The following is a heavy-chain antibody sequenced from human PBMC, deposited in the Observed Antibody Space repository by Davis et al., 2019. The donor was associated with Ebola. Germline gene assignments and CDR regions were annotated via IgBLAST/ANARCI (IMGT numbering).Heavy chain of an antibody. CDR1: GGSISSGDYY. V-gene: IGHV4-30-4*01. J-gene: IGHJ4*02. D-gene: IGHD6-13*01. CDR3: ARVDRYSSSWYSIDY. Sequence: PSETLSLTCTVSGGSISSGDYYWSWIRQPPGKGLEWIGYIYYSGSTYYNPSLKSRVTISVDTSKNQFSLKLSSVTAADTAVYYCARVDRYSSSWYSIDYWGQGTLVTVSS. CDR2: IYYSGST.